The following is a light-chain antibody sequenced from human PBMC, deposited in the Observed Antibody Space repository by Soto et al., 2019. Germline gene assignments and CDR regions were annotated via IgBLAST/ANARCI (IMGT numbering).Light chain of an antibody. CDR2: EVT. V-gene: IGLV2-8*01. CDR3: SSYAGSNNVV. Sequence: QSVLTQPRSVSGSPGQSVTISCTGTSSDVGGYNYVSWYQQHPGKAPKLMIYEVTKRPSGVPDRFSGSKSGNTASLTVSGLQAEDEADYYCSSYAGSNNVVFGGGTKLTVL. CDR1: SSDVGGYNY. J-gene: IGLJ2*01.